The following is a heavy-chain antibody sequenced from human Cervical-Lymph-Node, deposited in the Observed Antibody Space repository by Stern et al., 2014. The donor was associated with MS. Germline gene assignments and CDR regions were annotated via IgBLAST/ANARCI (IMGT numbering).Heavy chain of an antibody. CDR3: ARDLPAAGTQPFAY. Sequence: EVQLEESGGGLVQPGGFLRLSCAASGFTFSSYWMSWVRQAPGKGLEWVANINQEGSEKYYVDSVKGRFTVSRDNAKNSLYLQMNSLRAEDTAVYYCARDLPAAGTQPFAYWGQGTLVTVSS. J-gene: IGHJ4*02. D-gene: IGHD6-13*01. V-gene: IGHV3-7*01. CDR1: GFTFSSYW. CDR2: INQEGSEK.